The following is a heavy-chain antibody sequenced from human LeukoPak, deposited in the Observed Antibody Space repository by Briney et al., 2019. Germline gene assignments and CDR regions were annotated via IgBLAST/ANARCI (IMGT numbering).Heavy chain of an antibody. J-gene: IGHJ1*01. CDR2: ISYDGSNK. CDR1: GFTFSSYA. V-gene: IGHV3-30-3*01. Sequence: GGSLRLSCAASGFTFSSYAMHWVRQAPGKGLEWVAVISYDGSNKYYADSVKGRFTISRDNSKNTLYLQMNSLRAEDTAVYYCAREVEYFQHWGQGTLVTVSS. CDR3: AREVEYFQH.